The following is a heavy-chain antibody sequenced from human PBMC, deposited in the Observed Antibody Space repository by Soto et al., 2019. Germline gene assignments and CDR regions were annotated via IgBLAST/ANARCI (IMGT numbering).Heavy chain of an antibody. Sequence: PGGSLRLSCAASGFTFSSYDMHWVRQATGKGLEWVSAIGTAGDTYYPGSVKGRFTISRENAKNSLYLQMNSLRAEDTAVYYCARGHFWSGYYTGLSGYYYGMDVWGQGTTVTVSS. V-gene: IGHV3-13*01. CDR1: GFTFSSYD. CDR2: IGTAGDT. J-gene: IGHJ6*02. D-gene: IGHD3-3*01. CDR3: ARGHFWSGYYTGLSGYYYGMDV.